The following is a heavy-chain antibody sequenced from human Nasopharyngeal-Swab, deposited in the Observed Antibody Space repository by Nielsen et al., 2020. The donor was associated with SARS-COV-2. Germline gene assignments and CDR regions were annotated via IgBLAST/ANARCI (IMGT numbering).Heavy chain of an antibody. D-gene: IGHD2-15*01. V-gene: IGHV3-7*01. Sequence: GGSLRLSCAASGFTFSSYWMSWVRQAPGKGLEWVANIKQDGSEKYYVDSVKGRFTISRDNAKNSLYLQMNSLRAEDTAVYYCARVRGEYCSGGSCYSGFDYWGQGTLVTVSS. J-gene: IGHJ4*02. CDR1: GFTFSSYW. CDR2: IKQDGSEK. CDR3: ARVRGEYCSGGSCYSGFDY.